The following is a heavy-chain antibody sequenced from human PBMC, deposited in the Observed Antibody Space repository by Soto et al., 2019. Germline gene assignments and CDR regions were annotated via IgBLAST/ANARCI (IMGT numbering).Heavy chain of an antibody. Sequence: QVQLVQSGAEVKKPGSSVKVSCKASGGTFSSYAISWVRQAPGQGLEWMGGIIPIFGTANYAQKFQGRVTITADETTSTADMELSSLRSEDTAVYYCARAMYSSGWYDAFDIWGQGTMVTVSS. CDR3: ARAMYSSGWYDAFDI. CDR2: IIPIFGTA. J-gene: IGHJ3*02. D-gene: IGHD6-19*01. CDR1: GGTFSSYA. V-gene: IGHV1-69*01.